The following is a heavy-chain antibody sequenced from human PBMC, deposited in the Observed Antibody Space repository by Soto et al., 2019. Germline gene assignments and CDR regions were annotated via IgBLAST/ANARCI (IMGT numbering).Heavy chain of an antibody. CDR1: GFTFSDYA. V-gene: IGHV3-30*18. CDR2: VSHDGRNT. CDR3: AKGGRQWLVTSDFNY. D-gene: IGHD6-19*01. Sequence: VQLVESGGGVVQPGRSLRLSRAASGFTFSDYAMHWVRQAPGKGLEWVAVVSHDGRNTHYADSVKGRFTISRDSSKNTVSLEMTSLRAEDAAVYYCAKGGRQWLVTSDFNYWGQGALVTVSS. J-gene: IGHJ4*02.